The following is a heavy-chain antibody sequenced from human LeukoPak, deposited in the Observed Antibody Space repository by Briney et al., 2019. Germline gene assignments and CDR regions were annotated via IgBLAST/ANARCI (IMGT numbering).Heavy chain of an antibody. CDR1: GGSMSGYY. Sequence: SETLSLTCIVSGGSMSGYYWSWIRQPPGKGLEWIGYFHYTGGTNYNPYLKSRVTISVDTSKNQVSLKMTSVTAADTAVYYCATNRPVGGAYWGSFDIWGQGTLVTVSS. CDR2: FHYTGGT. D-gene: IGHD2-8*02. CDR3: ATNRPVGGAYWGSFDI. J-gene: IGHJ3*02. V-gene: IGHV4-59*01.